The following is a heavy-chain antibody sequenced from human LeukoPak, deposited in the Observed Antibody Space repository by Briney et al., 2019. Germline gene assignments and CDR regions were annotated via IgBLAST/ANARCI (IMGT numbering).Heavy chain of an antibody. CDR1: GFTFSVYA. J-gene: IGHJ4*02. CDR3: AKELVRGSWGLALEY. CDR2: ISVSGDNT. Sequence: GGSLRLSCAASGFTFSVYALSWVRQVPGKGLEWVSTISVSGDNTYYAESVKGRFTISRDNSKNTLYLQMNSLRAEDTAVYYCAKELVRGSWGLALEYWGQGTLVTVSS. D-gene: IGHD3-16*01. V-gene: IGHV3-23*01.